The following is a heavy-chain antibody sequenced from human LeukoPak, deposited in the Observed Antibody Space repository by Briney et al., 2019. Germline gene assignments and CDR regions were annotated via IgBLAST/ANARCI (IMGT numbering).Heavy chain of an antibody. Sequence: GGSLRLSCAASGFTVRSNYMSWVRQAPGKGLEWVSVIYSGGSTYYADSVKGRFTISRDNSKNTLYLQMNSLRAEDTAVYYCARVDSSGYYEYFFDYWGQGTLVTVSS. CDR2: IYSGGST. CDR1: GFTVRSNY. CDR3: ARVDSSGYYEYFFDY. J-gene: IGHJ4*02. D-gene: IGHD3-22*01. V-gene: IGHV3-66*01.